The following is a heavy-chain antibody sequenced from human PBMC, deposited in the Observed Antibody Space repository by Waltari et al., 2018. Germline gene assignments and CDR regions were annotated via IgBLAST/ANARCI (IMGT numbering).Heavy chain of an antibody. Sequence: QLQLQESGPGLVKPSETLSLTCPVSGGSISSSSYYWGWIRQPPGKGLEWIGSIYYSGSTYYNPSLKSRVTISVDTSKNQFSLKLSSVTAADTAVYYCARRGGGYFDYWGQGTLVTVSS. CDR3: ARRGGGYFDY. J-gene: IGHJ4*02. CDR2: IYYSGST. CDR1: GGSISSSSYY. D-gene: IGHD3-10*01. V-gene: IGHV4-39*01.